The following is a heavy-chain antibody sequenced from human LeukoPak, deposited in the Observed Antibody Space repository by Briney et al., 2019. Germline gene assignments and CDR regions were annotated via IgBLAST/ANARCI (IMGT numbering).Heavy chain of an antibody. Sequence: GESLKISCKASGYSFTSYWIGWVRQMPGKGLEWMGIIYPGDSDIRYSPSFQGQVTISADKSISTAYLQWSSLKASDTAMYYCARPSLHMDTDNAFDMWGQGTMVTVSS. J-gene: IGHJ3*02. D-gene: IGHD5-18*01. CDR3: ARPSLHMDTDNAFDM. V-gene: IGHV5-51*01. CDR1: GYSFTSYW. CDR2: IYPGDSDI.